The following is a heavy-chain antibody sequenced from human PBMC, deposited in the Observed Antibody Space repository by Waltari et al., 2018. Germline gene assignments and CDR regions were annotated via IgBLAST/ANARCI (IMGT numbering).Heavy chain of an antibody. Sequence: LHLPESGPGLVPPSATLSLPCSVSGGPITTPRHYWAWIRQPPGKGLEWTATSSYRGATYTSPSLKSRLTISVDTFKNQFSLKLSSVTAADTAVYYCATYVGASIGTAAFDVWGQGTMVTVSS. CDR1: GGPITTPRHY. CDR3: ATYVGASIGTAAFDV. CDR2: SSYRGAT. D-gene: IGHD3-16*01. J-gene: IGHJ3*01. V-gene: IGHV4-39*01.